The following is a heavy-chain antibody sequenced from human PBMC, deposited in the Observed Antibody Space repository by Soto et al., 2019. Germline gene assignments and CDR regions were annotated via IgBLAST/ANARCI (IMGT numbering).Heavy chain of an antibody. CDR1: GGTFSSYA. J-gene: IGHJ5*02. V-gene: IGHV1-69*13. CDR2: IIRIFGTA. Sequence: GASVKVSCKASGGTFSSYAISWVRQAPGQGLEWMGGIIRIFGTANYAQKFQGRVTITADESTSTAYMELSSLRSEDTAVYYCARDKSGIAVAGTWFDPWGQGTLVTVSS. D-gene: IGHD6-19*01. CDR3: ARDKSGIAVAGTWFDP.